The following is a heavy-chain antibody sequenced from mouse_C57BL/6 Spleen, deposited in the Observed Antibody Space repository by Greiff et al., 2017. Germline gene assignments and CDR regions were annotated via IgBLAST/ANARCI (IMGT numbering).Heavy chain of an antibody. V-gene: IGHV1-69*01. Sequence: VQLQQSGAELVMPGASVKLSCKASGYTFTSYWMHWVKQRPGQGLEWIGEIDPSDSYTNYNQKFKGKSTLTVDKSSSTAYMQLSSLTSEDSAVYYCARDTTVVGLDYWGQGTTLTVSS. CDR2: IDPSDSYT. CDR3: ARDTTVVGLDY. J-gene: IGHJ2*01. CDR1: GYTFTSYW. D-gene: IGHD1-1*01.